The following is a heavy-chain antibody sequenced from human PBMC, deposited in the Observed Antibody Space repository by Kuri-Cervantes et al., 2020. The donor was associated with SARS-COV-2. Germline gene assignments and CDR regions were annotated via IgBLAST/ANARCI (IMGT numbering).Heavy chain of an antibody. J-gene: IGHJ5*02. D-gene: IGHD6-13*01. Sequence: ESLSLTCAASGFTFSSYSMNWVRQAPGKGLEWVSSISSSSSYIYYADSVKGRFTISRDNAKNSLYLQMNSLRAEDTAVYYCARDRIAAAVLHWFDPWGQGTLVTVSS. CDR2: ISSSSSYI. V-gene: IGHV3-21*01. CDR3: ARDRIAAAVLHWFDP. CDR1: GFTFSSYS.